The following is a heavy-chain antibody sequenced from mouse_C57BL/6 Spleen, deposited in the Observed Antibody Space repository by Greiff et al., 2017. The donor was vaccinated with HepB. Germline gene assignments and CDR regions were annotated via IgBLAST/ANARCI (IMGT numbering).Heavy chain of an antibody. J-gene: IGHJ2*01. CDR1: GYTFTDYN. CDR3: ADSSYYGSKGFDY. D-gene: IGHD1-1*01. V-gene: IGHV1-22*01. CDR2: INPNNGGT. Sequence: EVKLMESGPELVKPGASVKMSCKASGYTFTDYNMHWVKQSHGKSLEWIGYINPNNGGTSYNQKFKGKATLTVNKSSSTAYMELRSLTSEDSAVYYCADSSYYGSKGFDYWGQGTTLTVSS.